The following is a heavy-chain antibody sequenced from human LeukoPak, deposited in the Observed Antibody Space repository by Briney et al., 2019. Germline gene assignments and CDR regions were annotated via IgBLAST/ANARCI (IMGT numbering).Heavy chain of an antibody. J-gene: IGHJ3*02. D-gene: IGHD2-8*02. CDR2: ITSSSSYI. CDR3: ARDRMGVTGAFDI. CDR1: GFTVSSND. Sequence: GGSLRLSCEASGFTVSSNDMSWVRQAPGRGLEWVSSITSSSSYIYYADSVKGRFTISRDNAENSLYLQMNSLRAEDTAVYYCARDRMGVTGAFDIWGQGTMVTVSS. V-gene: IGHV3-21*01.